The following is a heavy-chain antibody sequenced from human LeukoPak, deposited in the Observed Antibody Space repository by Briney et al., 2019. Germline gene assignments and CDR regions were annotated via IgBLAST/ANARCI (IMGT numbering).Heavy chain of an antibody. V-gene: IGHV1-18*01. CDR2: ISAYNGNT. J-gene: IGHJ4*02. D-gene: IGHD3-10*01. Sequence: GASVKVSCKASGYTFTSYGISWVRQAPGQGLEWMGWISAYNGNTNYAQKLQGRVTMTTDTSTSTAYMELRSLRSDDTAVYYCARDADYYGSGSYSPDYWGQGTLVTVSS. CDR1: GYTFTSYG. CDR3: ARDADYYGSGSYSPDY.